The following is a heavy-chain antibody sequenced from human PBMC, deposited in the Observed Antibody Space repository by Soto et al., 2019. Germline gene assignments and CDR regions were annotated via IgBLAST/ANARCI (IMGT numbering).Heavy chain of an antibody. V-gene: IGHV3-13*01. CDR3: ARVFCSGGSCYSSNVVFDI. CDR1: GFTFSSYD. J-gene: IGHJ3*02. Sequence: GSLRLSCAASGFTFSSYDMHWVRQATGKGLEWVSAIGTAGDTYYPGSVKGRFTISRENAKNSLYLQMNSLRAGDTAVYYCARVFCSGGSCYSSNVVFDIWGQGKRVTIS. CDR2: IGTAGDT. D-gene: IGHD2-15*01.